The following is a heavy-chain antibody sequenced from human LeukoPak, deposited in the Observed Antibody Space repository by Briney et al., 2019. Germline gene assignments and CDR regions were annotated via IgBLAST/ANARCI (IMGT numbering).Heavy chain of an antibody. Sequence: PGGSLRLSCAASGFTFSNAWMSWVRQAPGKGLEWVSSISSSSSYIYYADSVKGRFTISRDNAKNSLYLQMNSLRAEDTAVYYCARDDFWSGDYYMDVWGKGTTVTVSS. CDR2: ISSSSSYI. CDR3: ARDDFWSGDYYMDV. V-gene: IGHV3-21*01. D-gene: IGHD3-3*01. J-gene: IGHJ6*03. CDR1: GFTFSNAW.